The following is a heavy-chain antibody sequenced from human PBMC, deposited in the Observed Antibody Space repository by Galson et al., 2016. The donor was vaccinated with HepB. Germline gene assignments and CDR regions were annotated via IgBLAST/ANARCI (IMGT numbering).Heavy chain of an antibody. CDR1: GASINSYY. Sequence: SETLSLTCSVSGASINSYYWSWIRQPPGKGLEWIGYTHYNRGTNYSPSLASRVIISLDSSKNLFSLRLTSVTAADTAIYYCAGTFRGGYWGQGTLVTVSS. V-gene: IGHV4-59*01. CDR3: AGTFRGGY. D-gene: IGHD3-16*01. CDR2: THYNRGT. J-gene: IGHJ4*02.